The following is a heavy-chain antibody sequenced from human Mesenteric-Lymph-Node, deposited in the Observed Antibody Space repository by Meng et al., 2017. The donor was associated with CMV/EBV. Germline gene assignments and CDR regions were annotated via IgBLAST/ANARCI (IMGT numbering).Heavy chain of an antibody. CDR2: INHSGST. V-gene: IGHV4-34*01. J-gene: IGHJ4*02. D-gene: IGHD3-10*01. CDR1: GGSFSGYY. CDR3: ATHDYYGSGSYYNS. Sequence: GSLRLSCAVYGGSFSGYYWSWIRQPPGKGLEWIGEINHSGSTNYNPSLKSRVTISVDTSKNQFSLKLSSVTAADTALYYCATHDYYGSGSYYNSWGQGTLVTVSS.